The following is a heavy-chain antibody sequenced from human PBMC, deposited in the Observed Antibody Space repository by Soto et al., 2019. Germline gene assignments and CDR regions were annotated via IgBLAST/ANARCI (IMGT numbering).Heavy chain of an antibody. Sequence: GGSLRLSCAASGFTFSSYVINWVRQAPGKGLEWVSSISGSGSNTYYADSVKGRFTISRDNSKNTLYLQTNSLRAEDTAVYYCAKSPGMYYYDSSGYYHYDYWGQGTLVTVSS. D-gene: IGHD3-22*01. V-gene: IGHV3-23*01. CDR3: AKSPGMYYYDSSGYYHYDY. J-gene: IGHJ4*02. CDR2: ISGSGSNT. CDR1: GFTFSSYV.